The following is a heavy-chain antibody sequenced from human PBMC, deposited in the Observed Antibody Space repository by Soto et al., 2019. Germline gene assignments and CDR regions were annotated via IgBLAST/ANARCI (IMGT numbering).Heavy chain of an antibody. CDR2: ISCNGGSK. D-gene: IGHD1-26*01. CDR1: GFTFDNYA. J-gene: IGHJ4*02. CDR3: ANERACGSRGGDFAD. Sequence: PVGSLRLSCAASGFTFDNYAMRWVRQAPGEGLEWVSVISCNGGSKFYADSVKGRFTISRDNAKNSLYQKMNIVRAEDTAVDSCANERACGSRGGDFADWGQGTLVTVSS. V-gene: IGHV3-9*01.